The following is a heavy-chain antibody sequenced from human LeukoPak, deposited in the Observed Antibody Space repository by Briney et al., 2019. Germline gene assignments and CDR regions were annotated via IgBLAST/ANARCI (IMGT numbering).Heavy chain of an antibody. CDR2: ISGSGGST. CDR1: GFTFSSYA. J-gene: IGHJ4*02. V-gene: IGHV3-23*01. CDR3: AKDPGYCSGGSCYGSNFDY. D-gene: IGHD2-15*01. Sequence: GGSLRLSCAASGFTFSSYAMSWVRQAPGKGLEWVSAISGSGGSTYYADSVKGRFTISRDNSKNTLYLQMSSLRAEDTAVYYCAKDPGYCSGGSCYGSNFDYWGQGTLVTVSS.